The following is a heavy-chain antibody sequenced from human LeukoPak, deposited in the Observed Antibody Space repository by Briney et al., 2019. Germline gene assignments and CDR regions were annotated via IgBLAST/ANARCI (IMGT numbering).Heavy chain of an antibody. Sequence: SETLSLTCTVSGGSISSSSYYWGWIRQPPGKGLEWIGSIYYSGSTHYNPSLKSRVTISVDTSKNQFSLKLSSVTAADTAVYYCARGSGDFDWFGWVYFDYWGQGTLVTVSS. CDR2: IYYSGST. CDR1: GGSISSSSYY. V-gene: IGHV4-39*07. CDR3: ARGSGDFDWFGWVYFDY. D-gene: IGHD3-9*01. J-gene: IGHJ4*02.